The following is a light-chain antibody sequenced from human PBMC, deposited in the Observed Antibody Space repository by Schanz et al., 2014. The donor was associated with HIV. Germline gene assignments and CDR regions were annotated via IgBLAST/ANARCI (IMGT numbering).Light chain of an antibody. V-gene: IGLV1-44*01. CDR2: NNN. CDR1: SSNIGSNP. J-gene: IGLJ2*01. CDR3: QSFDTSLSAVV. Sequence: QSVLTQPPSASGTTGQRVTIFCSGSSSNIGSNPVNWYQHLPGTAPKVVIYNNNQRPSGVPDRFSGSKFGTSASLIISALQGEDEGDYYCQSFDTSLSAVVFGGGTKLTVL.